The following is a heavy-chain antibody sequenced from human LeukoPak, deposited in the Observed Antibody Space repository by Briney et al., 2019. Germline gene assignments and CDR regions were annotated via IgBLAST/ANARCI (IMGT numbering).Heavy chain of an antibody. Sequence: SETLSLTCNVSGGSVSSGSYYWSWIRQPPGKGLEWIGYIYNSGTTNYNPSLKSRVTISVDTSKNQFSLKLSSVTAADTAVYYCARVLYDSSGYYFAYWGQGTLVTVSS. CDR1: GGSVSSGSYY. V-gene: IGHV4-61*01. D-gene: IGHD3-22*01. J-gene: IGHJ4*02. CDR2: IYNSGTT. CDR3: ARVLYDSSGYYFAY.